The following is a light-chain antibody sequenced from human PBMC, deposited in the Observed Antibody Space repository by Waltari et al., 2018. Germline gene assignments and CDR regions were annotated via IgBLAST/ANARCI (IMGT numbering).Light chain of an antibody. CDR1: SSAVGGYDY. J-gene: IGLJ3*02. Sequence: SCTGTSSAVGGYDYVSWYQQSPGKAPKLIIYDVVKRPSGASTPFSASKSDNTASLTISGLQAEDEGDYYCCSYKRGASGVFGGGTALTVL. CDR3: CSYKRGASGV. CDR2: DVV. V-gene: IGLV2-14*03.